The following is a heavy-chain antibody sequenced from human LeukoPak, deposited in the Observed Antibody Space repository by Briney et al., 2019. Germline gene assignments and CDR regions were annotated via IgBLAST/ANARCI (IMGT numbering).Heavy chain of an antibody. CDR2: INPNSGGT. D-gene: IGHD3-22*01. V-gene: IGHV1-2*06. CDR3: ARVGYYESSGYYEY. Sequence: ASVKVSCKASGYTLTDYYMHWVRQAPGQGLEWMGRINPNSGGTNYAQKFQGRVTMTKDTSISTVYMELSRLRSDDTAVYYCARVGYYESSGYYEYWGQGTLVTVSS. CDR1: GYTLTDYY. J-gene: IGHJ4*02.